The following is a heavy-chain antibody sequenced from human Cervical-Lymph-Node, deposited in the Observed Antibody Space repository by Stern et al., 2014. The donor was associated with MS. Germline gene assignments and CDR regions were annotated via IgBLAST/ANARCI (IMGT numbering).Heavy chain of an antibody. Sequence: QLQLQESGPGLVKPSETLSLTCTVSGGSVSSSSHYWAWIRQPPGKWLEWLWGKYYAGNTYYTPSLRSRVPLSVDTSKNQVPLTLISVTAADTAVYYCARALPQSSGIGVSYYFDYWGQGALVTVSS. V-gene: IGHV4-39*01. CDR1: GGSVSSSSHY. J-gene: IGHJ4*02. CDR3: ARALPQSSGIGVSYYFDY. CDR2: KYYAGNT. D-gene: IGHD6-19*01.